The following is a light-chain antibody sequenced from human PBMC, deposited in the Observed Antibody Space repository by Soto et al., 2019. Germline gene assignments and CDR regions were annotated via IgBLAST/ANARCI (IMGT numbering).Light chain of an antibody. J-gene: IGLJ3*02. CDR3: ATWESSRNWV. CDR2: DNI. CDR1: SSNIGNNF. V-gene: IGLV1-51*01. Sequence: QSVLTQSPSVSAAPGQTVTISCSGTSSNIGNNFVSWYQLLPETAPKLLIYDNIKRPSGTPDRFSGSKSGTSATLVITGLQTGDEADYYCATWESSRNWVFGGGTKLTVL.